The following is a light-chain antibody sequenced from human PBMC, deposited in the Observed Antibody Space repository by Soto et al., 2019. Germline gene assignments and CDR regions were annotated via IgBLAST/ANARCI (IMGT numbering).Light chain of an antibody. CDR2: GAS. J-gene: IGKJ1*01. Sequence: DIVLTQSPGTLSLSPGERATLSCRASQSVRSTSLAWYQQKPGQAPRLLIYGASSRPTGIPERFSGSGSGTDFTLTISSLQPGDFATYYCQQYNTFWTFGPGTKVDIK. V-gene: IGKV3-20*01. CDR3: QQYNTFWT. CDR1: QSVRSTS.